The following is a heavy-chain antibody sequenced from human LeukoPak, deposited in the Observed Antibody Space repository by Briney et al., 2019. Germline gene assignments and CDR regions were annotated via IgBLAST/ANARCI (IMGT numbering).Heavy chain of an antibody. D-gene: IGHD5-24*01. J-gene: IGHJ6*03. CDR3: ARDSRRDGYNNYYYMDV. CDR2: IIPIFGTA. V-gene: IGHV1-69*13. Sequence: GASVKVSCKASGGTFSSYAISWVRQAPGQGLEWMGGIIPIFGTANYAQKFQGRVTITADESASTAYMELSSLRSEDTAVYYCARDSRRDGYNNYYYMDVWGKGTTVTVCS. CDR1: GGTFSSYA.